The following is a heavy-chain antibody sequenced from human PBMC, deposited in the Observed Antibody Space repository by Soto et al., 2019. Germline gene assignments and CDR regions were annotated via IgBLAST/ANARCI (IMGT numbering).Heavy chain of an antibody. J-gene: IGHJ4*02. D-gene: IGHD3-22*01. CDR3: AREGVITPWAPYYFDY. CDR2: ISSSSSYI. CDR1: GFTFSSYS. V-gene: IGHV3-21*01. Sequence: GGSLRLSCAASGFTFSSYSMNWFRQAPGKGLEWVSSISSSSSYIYYSDSVKGRFTISRDNAKNSLYLQMNNLRAEDTAVYYCAREGVITPWAPYYFDYWGQGTLVTVSS.